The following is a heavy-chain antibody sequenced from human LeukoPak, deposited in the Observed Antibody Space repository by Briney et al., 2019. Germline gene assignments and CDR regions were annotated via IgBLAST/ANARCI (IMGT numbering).Heavy chain of an antibody. D-gene: IGHD1-26*01. J-gene: IGHJ4*02. V-gene: IGHV3-23*01. CDR2: ISGGGGST. Sequence: GGSLRLSCAASGFTFSSYAVSWVRQAPGKGLEWVSTISGGGGSTYYADFVKGRFTISRDNSKNTLYLQVNSLRAEDTAVYYCAKGGKWDVTPFDYWGQGTLVTVSS. CDR3: AKGGKWDVTPFDY. CDR1: GFTFSSYA.